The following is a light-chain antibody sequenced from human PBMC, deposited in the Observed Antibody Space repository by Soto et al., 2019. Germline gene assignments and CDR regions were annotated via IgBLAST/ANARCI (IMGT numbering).Light chain of an antibody. J-gene: IGKJ1*01. CDR3: QQYHHNWT. CDR1: QPIVTW. CDR2: GAS. Sequence: DIQMTQSPSTLSASVGETVTITCRASQPIVTWLAWYQQRPGNAPKLLIYGASALQSGVPSRFSGGGSGTDFTLTIRRLQPDDSATYYFQQYHHNWTFGQGTKVQIK. V-gene: IGKV1-5*03.